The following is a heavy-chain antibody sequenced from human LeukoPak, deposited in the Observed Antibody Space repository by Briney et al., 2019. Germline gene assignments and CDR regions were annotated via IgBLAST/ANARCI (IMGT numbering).Heavy chain of an antibody. D-gene: IGHD1-26*01. V-gene: IGHV1-46*01. CDR3: ARVESGEHSGSSQDAFDI. Sequence: ASVKVSCKASGYTFTGYYMHWVRQAPGQGLEWMGIINPSGGSTIYAQNFKGRVTMTRDMSTSTAYMELRSLRSEDTAVYYCARVESGEHSGSSQDAFDIWGQGTMVTVSS. J-gene: IGHJ3*02. CDR2: INPSGGST. CDR1: GYTFTGYY.